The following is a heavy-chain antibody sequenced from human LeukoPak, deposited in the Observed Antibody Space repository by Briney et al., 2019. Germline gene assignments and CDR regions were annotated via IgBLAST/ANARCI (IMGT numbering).Heavy chain of an antibody. J-gene: IGHJ4*02. CDR2: ISYIGST. D-gene: IGHD2-8*01. CDR1: GGSISSGGYF. Sequence: SETLSLTCTVSGGSISSGGYFWNWVRQHPGKGLEWIGYISYIGSTYSNPSLESRVTISADMSKNQFFLNLRSVTAADTAVYYCARNGVSSFDYWGQGTLVTVSS. CDR3: ARNGVSSFDY. V-gene: IGHV4-31*03.